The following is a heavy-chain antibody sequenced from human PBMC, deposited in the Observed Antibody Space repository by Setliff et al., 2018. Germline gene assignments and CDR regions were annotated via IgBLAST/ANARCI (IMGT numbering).Heavy chain of an antibody. Sequence: GESLKISCQGLGYDFFGYWIGWVRQMPGKGLEWMGLIWPGDSDTKYSPSFQGRVTISADKSINTAYLEWSSLQASDTAMYYCARLGAPASHDAFDIWGQGTMATVSS. CDR1: GYDFFGYW. D-gene: IGHD6-25*01. V-gene: IGHV5-51*01. CDR3: ARLGAPASHDAFDI. CDR2: IWPGDSDT. J-gene: IGHJ3*02.